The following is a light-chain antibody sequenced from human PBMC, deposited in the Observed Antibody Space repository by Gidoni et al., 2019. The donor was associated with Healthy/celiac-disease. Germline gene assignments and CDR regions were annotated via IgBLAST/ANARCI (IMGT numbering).Light chain of an antibody. CDR3: QQYNNWPLT. CDR2: GAS. CDR1: QSVSSN. V-gene: IGKV3-15*01. Sequence: TLSVSPGERATLSCRASQSVSSNLAWYQQKPGQAPRLLIYGASTRATGIPARFSGSGSGTEFTLTISSLQSEDFAVYYCQQYNNWPLTFGGGTKVEIK. J-gene: IGKJ4*01.